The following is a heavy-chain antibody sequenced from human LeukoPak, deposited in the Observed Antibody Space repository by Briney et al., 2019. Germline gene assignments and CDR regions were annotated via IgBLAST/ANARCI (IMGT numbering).Heavy chain of an antibody. CDR1: GITLSNYG. J-gene: IGHJ4*02. CDR2: ISGSGGGT. D-gene: IGHD3-22*01. V-gene: IGHV3-23*01. CDR3: EKRGVVIRVILVGFHKEAYYFDS. Sequence: GGSLRLSCAVSGITLSNYGMSWVRQAPGKGLEWVAGISGSGGGTNSADSVKGRFTISRDSPKNTLYLQMNSLRAEDTAVYFCEKRGVVIRVILVGFHKEAYYFDSWGQGALVTVSS.